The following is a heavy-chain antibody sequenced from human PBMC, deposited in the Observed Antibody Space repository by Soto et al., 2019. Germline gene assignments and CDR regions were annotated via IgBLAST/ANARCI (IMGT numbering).Heavy chain of an antibody. D-gene: IGHD4-17*01. CDR1: GFTFSNYY. Sequence: PGGSLRLSCAASGFTFSNYYMRWVRQAPGKGLEWVANIKEDGSETYYVDSVKGRFTISRDNAKNSLYLQMNSLRAEDTAVYYCAIPMSKANGDYADAFDIWGQGTMVTVSS. CDR3: AIPMSKANGDYADAFDI. V-gene: IGHV3-7*01. J-gene: IGHJ3*02. CDR2: IKEDGSET.